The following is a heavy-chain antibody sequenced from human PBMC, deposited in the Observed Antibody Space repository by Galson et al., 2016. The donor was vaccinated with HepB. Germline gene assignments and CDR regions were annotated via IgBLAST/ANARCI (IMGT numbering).Heavy chain of an antibody. CDR3: ARRGIGVAGRGCIDH. CDR2: VYPGDSDT. D-gene: IGHD6-19*01. CDR1: GYTFTNYW. Sequence: QSGAEVTKPGESLRISCMGAGYTFTNYWIGWVRQMPGKGLEWMAMVYPGDSDTRYSPAFQGQVTISADKYMSTAYLQWSSLKASDTAMYYCARRGIGVAGRGCIDHWGQGTLITVSS. V-gene: IGHV5-51*01. J-gene: IGHJ4*02.